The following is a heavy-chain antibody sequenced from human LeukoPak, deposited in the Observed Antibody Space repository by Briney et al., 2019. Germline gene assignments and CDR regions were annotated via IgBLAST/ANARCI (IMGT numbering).Heavy chain of an antibody. CDR2: INWNGDST. Sequence: PGGSLRLSCAASGFTFDDYGMSWVRQAPGKGLEWVSDINWNGDSTGYADSVKGRFTISRDNAKNSLYLQMNRLRAEDTALYYCARRESSYQNYYYYYHMDVWGKGTTVTVSS. V-gene: IGHV3-20*04. CDR1: GFTFDDYG. CDR3: ARRESSYQNYYYYYHMDV. J-gene: IGHJ6*03. D-gene: IGHD3-16*02.